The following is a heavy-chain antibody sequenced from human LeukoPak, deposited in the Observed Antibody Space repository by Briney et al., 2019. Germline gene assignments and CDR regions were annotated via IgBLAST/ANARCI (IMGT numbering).Heavy chain of an antibody. J-gene: IGHJ4*02. CDR2: ISNGESA. D-gene: IGHD5-12*01. CDR3: ARGASGGRYSGYAKDRHYFDY. V-gene: IGHV4-59*01. CDR1: GASISNYY. Sequence: LSETLSLTCTVSGASISNYYWTWIRQSPGKGLEWIGSISNGESANYNPSHKSRLTISLQTSKNEFSLRLTSVTAADTAVYFCARGASGGRYSGYAKDRHYFDYWGQGTLVTVSS.